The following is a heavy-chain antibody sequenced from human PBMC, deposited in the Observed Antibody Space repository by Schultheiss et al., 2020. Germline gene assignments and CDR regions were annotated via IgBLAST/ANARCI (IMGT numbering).Heavy chain of an antibody. V-gene: IGHV4-34*09. J-gene: IGHJ4*02. CDR3: AKDTIPYGSGSYLES. Sequence: SETLSLTCAVYGGSFSGYYWSWIRQPPGKGLEWIGEIYHSGSTNYNPSLKSRVTISVDTSKNQFSLQLNSVTPEDTAVYYCAKDTIPYGSGSYLESWGQGTRVTVAS. D-gene: IGHD3-10*01. CDR1: GGSFSGYY. CDR2: IYHSGST.